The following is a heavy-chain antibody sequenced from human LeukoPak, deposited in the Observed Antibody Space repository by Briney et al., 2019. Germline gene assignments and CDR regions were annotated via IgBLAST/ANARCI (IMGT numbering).Heavy chain of an antibody. CDR1: EFTFSSHQ. CDR2: ITQDGSEK. Sequence: PGGSLRLSCAASEFTFSSHQMSWVRRAPGKGLEWVAKITQDGSEKYYMDSVKGRFIISRDNGKNSLYLQMNSLRVEDTAVYYCARDWRQDNAFDLWGQGTMVTVSS. J-gene: IGHJ3*01. D-gene: IGHD2-15*01. V-gene: IGHV3-7*01. CDR3: ARDWRQDNAFDL.